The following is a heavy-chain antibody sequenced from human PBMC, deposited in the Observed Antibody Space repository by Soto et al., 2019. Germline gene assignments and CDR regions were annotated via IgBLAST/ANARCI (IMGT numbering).Heavy chain of an antibody. Sequence: QVQLVESGGGVVQPGRSLRLSCAASGFTFSYYGMHWVRQAPDQGLEWVAGIWHDGINKYYADSVKGRFTISRDNFANTLYLQMNSLRAEDTAVYYCAREAGYHQQQGQQLPDFWGQGTLVTVSS. CDR3: AREAGYHQQQGQQLPDF. J-gene: IGHJ4*02. CDR1: GFTFSYYG. CDR2: IWHDGINK. D-gene: IGHD6-13*01. V-gene: IGHV3-33*01.